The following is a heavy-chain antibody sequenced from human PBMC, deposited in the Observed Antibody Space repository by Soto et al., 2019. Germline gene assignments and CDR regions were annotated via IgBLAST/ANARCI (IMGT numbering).Heavy chain of an antibody. J-gene: IGHJ6*02. CDR2: IYYSGST. CDR3: ARLDQTVTTNYYYYGMDV. CDR1: GGSISSSSYY. V-gene: IGHV4-39*01. Sequence: PSETLSLTCTVSGGSISSSSYYWGWIRQPPGKGLEWIGSIYYSGSTYYNPSLTSRVTISVDTSKNQFSLKLSSVTAADTAVYYCARLDQTVTTNYYYYGMDVWGQGTTVTVSS. D-gene: IGHD4-4*01.